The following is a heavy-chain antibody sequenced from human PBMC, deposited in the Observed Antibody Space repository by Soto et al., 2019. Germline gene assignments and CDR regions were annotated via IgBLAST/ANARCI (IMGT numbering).Heavy chain of an antibody. J-gene: IGHJ4*02. CDR2: TSNSGST. CDR3: ARGGGSTKVDY. CDR1: GGSITSSGYY. D-gene: IGHD2-2*01. V-gene: IGHV4-31*03. Sequence: QVQLQESGPGLVKPSQTLSLTCTVSGGSITSSGYYWSWIRQHPGEGLEWIGFTSNSGSTSYNPSLKSRVTISVDTSSNQFSLNLKSVTAAYTAVYYCARGGGSTKVDYWGQGNLVTVSP.